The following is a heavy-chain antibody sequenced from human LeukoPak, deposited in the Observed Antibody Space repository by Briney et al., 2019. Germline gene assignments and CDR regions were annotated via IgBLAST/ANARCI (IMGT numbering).Heavy chain of an antibody. J-gene: IGHJ4*02. Sequence: GGSLRLSCAASGFTFSSYAMSWVRQAPGKGLEWVSSISSSSSYIYYADSVKGRFTISRDNAKNSLYLQMNSLRAEDTAVYYCARDRGYYDSSGYKFDYWGQGTLVTVSS. D-gene: IGHD3-22*01. CDR2: ISSSSSYI. CDR1: GFTFSSYA. CDR3: ARDRGYYDSSGYKFDY. V-gene: IGHV3-21*01.